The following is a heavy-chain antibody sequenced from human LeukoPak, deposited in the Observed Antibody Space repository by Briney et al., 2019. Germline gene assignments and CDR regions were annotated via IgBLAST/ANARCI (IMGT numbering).Heavy chain of an antibody. CDR1: GGSISSSSHY. Sequence: SETLSLTCTVSGGSISSSSHYWDWIRQPPGKGLEWIGYIYYSGSTNYNPSLKSRVTISVDTSKNQFSLKLSSVTAADTAVYYCARAVAGKFDYWGQGTLVTVSS. CDR3: ARAVAGKFDY. D-gene: IGHD2-15*01. CDR2: IYYSGST. V-gene: IGHV4-61*05. J-gene: IGHJ4*02.